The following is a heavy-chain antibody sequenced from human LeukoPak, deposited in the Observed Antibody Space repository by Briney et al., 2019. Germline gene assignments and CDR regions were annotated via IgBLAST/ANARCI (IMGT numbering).Heavy chain of an antibody. Sequence: SETLSLTCAVYGGSFSGYYRSRIRQPSGKGLEWIGEINHSGSTNYNPSLKSRVTISVDTSKNQFSLKLSSVTAADTAVYYCAGNARASSDYWGQGTLVTVSS. D-gene: IGHD2-2*01. J-gene: IGHJ4*02. CDR1: GGSFSGYY. V-gene: IGHV4-34*01. CDR3: AGNARASSDY. CDR2: INHSGST.